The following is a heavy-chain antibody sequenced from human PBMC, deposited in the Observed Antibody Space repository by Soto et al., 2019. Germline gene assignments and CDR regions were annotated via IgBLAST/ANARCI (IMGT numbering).Heavy chain of an antibody. J-gene: IGHJ6*02. Sequence: GASVKASCTVSGFTFSDSAVQWVRQARGQGLEWIGWIVAGSGNTNYAQKFQERVTITRDMSTSTAYMEVRSLRSEDTAVYYCAAGRTGGSYYGMDVWGQGTTVTVPS. V-gene: IGHV1-58*01. CDR3: AAGRTGGSYYGMDV. CDR2: IVAGSGNT. CDR1: GFTFSDSA. D-gene: IGHD2-2*01.